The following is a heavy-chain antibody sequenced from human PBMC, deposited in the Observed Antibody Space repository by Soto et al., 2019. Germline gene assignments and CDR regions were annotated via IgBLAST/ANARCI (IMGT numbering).Heavy chain of an antibody. V-gene: IGHV1-18*01. CDR2: ISGYNGHT. D-gene: IGHD3-10*01. CDR3: ARDSGSLGVWEYFFDY. Sequence: ASVKVSCKASGYTFTDYGISWVRQAPGQGLEWIGWISGYNGHTDYAQNFQGRITMTTDPSTSTAYIELRSLRSDDTAVFFCARDSGSLGVWEYFFDYWGQGTLVTVSS. J-gene: IGHJ4*02. CDR1: GYTFTDYG.